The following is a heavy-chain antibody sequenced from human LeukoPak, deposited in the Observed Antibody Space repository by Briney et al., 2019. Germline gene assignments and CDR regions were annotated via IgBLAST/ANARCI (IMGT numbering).Heavy chain of an antibody. CDR1: GDSVSSISVA. Sequence: SQTLSLTCAISGDSVSSISVAWNWIRQSPSRGLERLGRTYYRSKWYYEYAVSVKSRINISPDISKNQFSLQLTSVTPEDTAVYYCSLARSEYHYGMDVWGQGTTVTVSS. CDR3: SLARSEYHYGMDV. CDR2: TYYRSKWYY. J-gene: IGHJ6*02. V-gene: IGHV6-1*01.